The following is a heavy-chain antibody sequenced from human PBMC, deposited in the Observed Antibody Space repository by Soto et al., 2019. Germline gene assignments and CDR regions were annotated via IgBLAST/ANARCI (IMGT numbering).Heavy chain of an antibody. D-gene: IGHD4-17*01. V-gene: IGHV5-10-1*01. CDR2: IDPSDSYT. Sequence: GGSLKISCKGSGYSFTSYWISWVRQMPGKGLEWMGRIDPSDSYTNYSPSFQGHVTISADKSISTAYLQWSSLKASDTAMYYCARHPITVTTSYYGMDVWGQGTTVTVSS. CDR1: GYSFTSYW. CDR3: ARHPITVTTSYYGMDV. J-gene: IGHJ6*02.